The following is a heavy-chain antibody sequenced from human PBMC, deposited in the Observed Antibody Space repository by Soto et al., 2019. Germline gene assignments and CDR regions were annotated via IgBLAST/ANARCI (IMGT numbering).Heavy chain of an antibody. CDR3: AIGIDYYSSGYYHGYYFDY. Sequence: SVKVSCKASGGTFSSYAISWVRQAPGQGLEWMGGIIPIFGTANYAQKFQGRVTITADESTSTAYMELSSLRSEDTAVYYCAIGIDYYSSGYYHGYYFDYSGQGTLVTVSS. CDR1: GGTFSSYA. D-gene: IGHD3-22*01. J-gene: IGHJ4*02. CDR2: IIPIFGTA. V-gene: IGHV1-69*13.